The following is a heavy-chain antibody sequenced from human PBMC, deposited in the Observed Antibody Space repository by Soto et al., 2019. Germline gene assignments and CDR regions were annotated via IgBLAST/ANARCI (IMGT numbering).Heavy chain of an antibody. D-gene: IGHD5-12*01. CDR3: ARATGYSGYE. Sequence: GGSMKISCAASGVTFKSYWMRWVRQAPGKGLVWVSRINSDGSSTSHADSVKGRFTISRDNAKNTLYLQMNSLRAEDTAVYYCARATGYSGYEWGQGTLVTVSS. CDR2: INSDGSST. CDR1: GVTFKSYW. V-gene: IGHV3-74*01. J-gene: IGHJ4*02.